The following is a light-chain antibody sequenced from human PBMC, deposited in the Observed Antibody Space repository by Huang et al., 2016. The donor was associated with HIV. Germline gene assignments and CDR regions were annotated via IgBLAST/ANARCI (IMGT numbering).Light chain of an antibody. Sequence: DIVMTQSPDSLAVSLGERATINCKSSQSLLYSSNNQNYLGWYQMKPGQSPRLLIYWASNRESGVPDRFSGSVSGTDFTLTIDSLQPEDVAVYYCQQYYTPPPAFGQGTKLEIK. V-gene: IGKV4-1*01. J-gene: IGKJ2*01. CDR2: WAS. CDR1: QSLLYSSNNQNY. CDR3: QQYYTPPPA.